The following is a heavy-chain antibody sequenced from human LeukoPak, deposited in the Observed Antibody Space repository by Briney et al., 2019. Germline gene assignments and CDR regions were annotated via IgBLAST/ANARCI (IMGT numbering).Heavy chain of an antibody. J-gene: IGHJ3*02. D-gene: IGHD2-2*02. Sequence: GASVKVSCKASGGTFSSYAISWVRQAPGQGLEWMGGIIPIFGTANYAQKFQGRVTITADESTSTAYMELSSLRSEDTAVYYCAREADIVVVPAAIRRNAFDIWGQGTTVTVSS. V-gene: IGHV1-69*13. CDR2: IIPIFGTA. CDR1: GGTFSSYA. CDR3: AREADIVVVPAAIRRNAFDI.